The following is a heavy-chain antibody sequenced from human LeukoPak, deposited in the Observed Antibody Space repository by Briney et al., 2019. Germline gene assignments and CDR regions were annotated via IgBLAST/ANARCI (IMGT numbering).Heavy chain of an antibody. CDR3: AREYGSGTLGSFDY. Sequence: ASVKASCKASGYTFTSYYMHWVRQAPGQGLEWMGIINLRGGNTSYAQKFQGRVTMTRDTSTSTGYMELSSLRSEHAAVYYCAREYGSGTLGSFDYWGQGTLVTVSA. D-gene: IGHD3-10*01. V-gene: IGHV1-46*01. J-gene: IGHJ4*02. CDR2: INLRGGNT. CDR1: GYTFTSYY.